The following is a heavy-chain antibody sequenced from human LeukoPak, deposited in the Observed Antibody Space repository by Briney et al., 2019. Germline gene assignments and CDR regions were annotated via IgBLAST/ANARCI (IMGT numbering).Heavy chain of an antibody. V-gene: IGHV4-34*01. CDR1: GGSFSGYY. J-gene: IGHJ6*02. Sequence: PSETLSLTCAVYGGSFSGYYWSWIRQPPGKGLEWIGEINHSGSTNYNPSLKSRVTISVDTSKNQFSLKLSSVTAADTAVYYCARFSWFYYHYGMDVWGQGTTVTVSS. D-gene: IGHD6-13*01. CDR3: ARFSWFYYHYGMDV. CDR2: INHSGST.